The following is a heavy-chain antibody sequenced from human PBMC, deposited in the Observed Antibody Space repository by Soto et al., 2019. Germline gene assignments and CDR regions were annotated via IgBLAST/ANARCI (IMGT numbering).Heavy chain of an antibody. V-gene: IGHV1-24*01. CDR3: ATNSLCSGGSCYYNWFDP. Sequence: QVQLVQSGAEVKKPGASVKVSCKVSGYTLTELSMHWVRQAPGKGLEWMGGLDPEDGETIYAQKFQGRVTMTEDTSTDTAYMALSSLRSEDTAVYYCATNSLCSGGSCYYNWFDPWGQGTLVTVSS. CDR1: GYTLTELS. CDR2: LDPEDGET. J-gene: IGHJ5*02. D-gene: IGHD2-15*01.